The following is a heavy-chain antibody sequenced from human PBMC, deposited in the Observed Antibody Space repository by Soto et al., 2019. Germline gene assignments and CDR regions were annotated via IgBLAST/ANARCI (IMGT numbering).Heavy chain of an antibody. CDR2: IIPIFGTA. CDR1: GGTFSSYA. CDR3: ARYLWFESMDI. V-gene: IGHV1-69*05. D-gene: IGHD3-10*01. Sequence: GASVKVPCKASGGTFSSYAISWVRQAPGQGLEWMGGIIPIFGTANYAQKFQGRVTITRDTSASTAYMELSSLRSEDTAVYYCARYLWFESMDIWGQGTTVTVSS. J-gene: IGHJ6*02.